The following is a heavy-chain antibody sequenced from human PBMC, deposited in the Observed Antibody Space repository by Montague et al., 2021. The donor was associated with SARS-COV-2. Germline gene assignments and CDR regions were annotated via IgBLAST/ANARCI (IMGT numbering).Heavy chain of an antibody. CDR3: ARLGLLPYYFDV. J-gene: IGHJ3*01. V-gene: IGHV4-59*08. D-gene: IGHD2/OR15-2a*01. Sequence: SETLSLTCTVSHFSITSYYWSWIRQPPGKGLEWIGNIYYNGNTNYNSSLKSRVTMSADTSKNQFSLRVTSVTAADTAMYYCARLGLLPYYFDVWGQGTMVTVSS. CDR2: IYYNGNT. CDR1: HFSITSYY.